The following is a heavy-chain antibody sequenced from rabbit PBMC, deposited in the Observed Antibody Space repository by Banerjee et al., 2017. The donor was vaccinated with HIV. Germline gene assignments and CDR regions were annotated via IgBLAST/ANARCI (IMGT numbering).Heavy chain of an antibody. CDR3: ARDGYGGGDDYDL. V-gene: IGHV1S40*01. D-gene: IGHD6-1*01. CDR1: GFSFSNGYW. CDR2: IYSGDGNT. Sequence: QSLEESGGGLVKPGVSLTLTCKASGFSFSNGYWICWVRQAPGKGLEWIACIYSGDGNTCYANWAKGRFTISKTSSTTVDLKMTSLTAADTATYFCARDGYGGGDDYDLWGQGTLVTVS. J-gene: IGHJ3*01.